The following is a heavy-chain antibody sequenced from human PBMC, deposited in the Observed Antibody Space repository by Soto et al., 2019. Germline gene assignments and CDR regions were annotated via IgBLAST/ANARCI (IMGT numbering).Heavy chain of an antibody. V-gene: IGHV3-21*01. CDR1: GFTFSSYS. CDR3: ARDRPILTVPYYYYGMDV. D-gene: IGHD3-9*01. Sequence: GGSLRLSCAASGFTFSSYSMNWVRQAPGKGLEWVSSISSSSSYIYYADSVKGRFTISRDNAKNSLYLQMNSLRAEDTAVYYCARDRPILTVPYYYYGMDVWGQGTTVTVSS. J-gene: IGHJ6*02. CDR2: ISSSSSYI.